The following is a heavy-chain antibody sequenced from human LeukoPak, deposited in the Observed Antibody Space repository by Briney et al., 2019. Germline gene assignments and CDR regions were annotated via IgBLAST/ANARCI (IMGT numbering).Heavy chain of an antibody. Sequence: GGSLRLSCAASGFTFSSYGMHWVRQAPGKGLEWVAVIWYDGSNKYYADSVKGRFTISRDNSKNTPYLQMNSLRAEDTAVYYCAKPDRIMITFGGVNFDYWGQGTLVTVSS. J-gene: IGHJ4*02. V-gene: IGHV3-33*06. CDR1: GFTFSSYG. CDR3: AKPDRIMITFGGVNFDY. D-gene: IGHD3-16*01. CDR2: IWYDGSNK.